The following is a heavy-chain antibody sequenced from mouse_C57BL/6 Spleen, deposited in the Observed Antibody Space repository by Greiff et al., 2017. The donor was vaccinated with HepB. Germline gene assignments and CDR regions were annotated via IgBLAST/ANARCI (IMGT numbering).Heavy chain of an antibody. J-gene: IGHJ2*01. CDR3: ARGPYGNYPDY. V-gene: IGHV3-6*01. D-gene: IGHD2-1*01. Sequence: EVQLVESGPGLVKPSQSLSLTCSVTGYSITSGYYWNWIRQFPGNTLEWMGYISYDGSNNYNPSLKNRISITRDTSKNQFFLKLNSVTTEDTATYYCARGPYGNYPDYWGQGTTLTVSS. CDR2: ISYDGSN. CDR1: GYSITSGYY.